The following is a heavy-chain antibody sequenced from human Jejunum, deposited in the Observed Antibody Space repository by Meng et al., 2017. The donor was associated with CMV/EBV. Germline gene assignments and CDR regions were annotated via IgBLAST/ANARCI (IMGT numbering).Heavy chain of an antibody. J-gene: IGHJ4*02. CDR1: GYTFTDYY. V-gene: IGHV1-2*02. CDR2: INPKNGGT. Sequence: QVQLVQSGAEVKKPGASVKVSCKASGYTFTDYYIHWLRQAPGQGPEWLGWINPKNGGTNSAQRFKGRVTMTRDTSINTAYMELSRLRSDDTAVYYCARDLEMMLTAYYYWGQGTLVTVSS. D-gene: IGHD3-9*01. CDR3: ARDLEMMLTAYYY.